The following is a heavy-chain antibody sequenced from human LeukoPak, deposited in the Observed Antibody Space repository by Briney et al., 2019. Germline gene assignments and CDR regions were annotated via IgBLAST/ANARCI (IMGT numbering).Heavy chain of an antibody. J-gene: IGHJ4*02. CDR3: AKQFLTGTTRGYFDY. CDR2: ISTSGGST. Sequence: GGSLRLSCAASGFTFSSYAVSWVRQAPGKGLEWVSAISTSGGSTYYADSVKGRFTISRDNSKNTLYLQMNSLRAEDTAVYYCAKQFLTGTTRGYFDYWGQGTLVTVSS. D-gene: IGHD1-20*01. CDR1: GFTFSSYA. V-gene: IGHV3-23*01.